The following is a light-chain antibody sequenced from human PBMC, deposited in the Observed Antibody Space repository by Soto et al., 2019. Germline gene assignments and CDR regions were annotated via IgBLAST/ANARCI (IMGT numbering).Light chain of an antibody. V-gene: IGLV2-14*03. Sequence: QSVLTQPASVSGSPGQSITISCTGASTDVDAYDYVSWYQQHPGQAPKLMIYDVNNRPSGVSYRFSGSKSGDTASLTISGLQAEDDADYYFSSYTSSAPFYVFGTGTKVTVL. J-gene: IGLJ1*01. CDR2: DVN. CDR3: SSYTSSAPFYV. CDR1: STDVDAYDY.